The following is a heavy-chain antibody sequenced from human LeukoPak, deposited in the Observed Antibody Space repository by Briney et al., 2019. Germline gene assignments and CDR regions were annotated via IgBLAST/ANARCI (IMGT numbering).Heavy chain of an antibody. CDR1: GGSVSSGGYY. Sequence: PSETLSLTCTVSGGSVSSGGYYWGWIRQPPGKGLEWIGSFYYSGSTHYDPSLKSRLTISVDTSKHQFSLRLTSVTAADTAVYYCVGFKWLSIISPDDYWGQGTLVTVSS. J-gene: IGHJ4*02. CDR2: FYYSGST. D-gene: IGHD3-22*01. V-gene: IGHV4-39*01. CDR3: VGFKWLSIISPDDY.